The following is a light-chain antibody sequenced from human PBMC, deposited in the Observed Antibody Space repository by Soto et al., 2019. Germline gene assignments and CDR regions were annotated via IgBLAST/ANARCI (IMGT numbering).Light chain of an antibody. J-gene: IGKJ1*01. CDR1: QSISSW. Sequence: DIQMTQFPSTLSASVGDRVTITCRASQSISSWLAWYQQKPGKAPKLLIYDASSLESGVPSRFCGSGSGTEFTLTISSLQPDDFATYYCQQYNSYLWTFGQGTKVDIK. CDR3: QQYNSYLWT. V-gene: IGKV1-5*01. CDR2: DAS.